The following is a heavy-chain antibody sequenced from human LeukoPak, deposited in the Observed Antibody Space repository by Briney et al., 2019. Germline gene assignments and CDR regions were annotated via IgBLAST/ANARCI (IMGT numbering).Heavy chain of an antibody. V-gene: IGHV1-24*01. Sequence: ASVKVSCKVSGYTLTELSMHWVRQAPGKGLEWMGGFDPEVGETIYAQKFQGRVTITADESTSTAYMELSSLRSEDTAVYYCATSEGYCSSTSCYTGMWGLAYWGQGTLVTVSS. D-gene: IGHD2-2*02. J-gene: IGHJ4*02. CDR3: ATSEGYCSSTSCYTGMWGLAY. CDR2: FDPEVGET. CDR1: GYTLTELS.